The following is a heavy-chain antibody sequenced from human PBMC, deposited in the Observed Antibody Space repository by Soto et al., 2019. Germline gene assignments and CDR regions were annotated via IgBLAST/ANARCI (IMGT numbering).Heavy chain of an antibody. Sequence: SETLSLTCTVSGGSISSYYWSWIRQPAGKGLEWIGRTYTSGSTNYNPSLKSRVTMSVDTSKNQFSLKLSSVTAADTAVYYCASDSSSWYNHWFDPWGQGTLVTVS. V-gene: IGHV4-4*07. CDR1: GGSISSYY. CDR3: ASDSSSWYNHWFDP. J-gene: IGHJ5*02. D-gene: IGHD6-13*01. CDR2: TYTSGST.